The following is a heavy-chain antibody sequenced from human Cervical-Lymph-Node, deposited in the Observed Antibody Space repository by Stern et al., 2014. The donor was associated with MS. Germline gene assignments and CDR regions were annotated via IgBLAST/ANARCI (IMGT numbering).Heavy chain of an antibody. J-gene: IGHJ6*02. D-gene: IGHD1-7*01. CDR2: IWYDGSNK. CDR3: ASDITGTPLQVRDYGMDV. CDR1: GFTFSSYG. V-gene: IGHV3-33*01. Sequence: VQLVESGGGVVQPGRSLRLSCAASGFTFSSYGMHWVRQAPGKGLEGVAVIWYDGSNKYYADSVKGRFTISRDNSKNTLYLQMNSLRAEDTAVYYCASDITGTPLQVRDYGMDVWGQGTTVTVSS.